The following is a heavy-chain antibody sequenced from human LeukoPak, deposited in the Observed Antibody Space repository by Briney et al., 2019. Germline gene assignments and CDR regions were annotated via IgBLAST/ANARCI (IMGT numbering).Heavy chain of an antibody. CDR3: ARHRGLGYCSSTSCYADAFDI. CDR2: IYPGDSDT. J-gene: IGHJ3*02. V-gene: IGHV5-51*01. CDR1: GYSFTSYW. Sequence: GESLKISCKGSGYSFTSYWIGWVRQMPGKVLEWMGIIYPGDSDTRYSPSFQGQVTISADKSISTAYLQWSSLKASDTAMYYCARHRGLGYCSSTSCYADAFDIWRQGTMVTVSS. D-gene: IGHD2-2*01.